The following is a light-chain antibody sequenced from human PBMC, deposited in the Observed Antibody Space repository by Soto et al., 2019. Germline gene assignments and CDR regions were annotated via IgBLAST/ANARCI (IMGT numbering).Light chain of an antibody. V-gene: IGKV2-24*01. CDR3: MQATQFPLT. Sequence: IVMTQTPLSSPVTLGQPASISCRSSQSLVHSNGHTYLSWLHQRPGQPPRLLMYKISHRFSGVPDRFSGSGAGTEFTLKISRVEAEDVGVYYCMQATQFPLTFGQGTKVEIK. J-gene: IGKJ1*01. CDR2: KIS. CDR1: QSLVHSNGHTY.